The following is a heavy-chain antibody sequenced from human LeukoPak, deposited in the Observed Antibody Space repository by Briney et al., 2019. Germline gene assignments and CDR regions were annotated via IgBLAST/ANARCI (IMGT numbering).Heavy chain of an antibody. CDR1: GFTFSSYA. Sequence: GGSLRLSCSASGFTFSSYAMHWVRQAPGKGLEYVSAISSNGGSTYYADSVKDRFTISRDNSKNTLYLQMSSLTAEDTAVYYCVKGPLWSVAGTRFDYWGQGTLVTVSS. V-gene: IGHV3-64D*06. CDR2: ISSNGGST. D-gene: IGHD6-19*01. CDR3: VKGPLWSVAGTRFDY. J-gene: IGHJ4*02.